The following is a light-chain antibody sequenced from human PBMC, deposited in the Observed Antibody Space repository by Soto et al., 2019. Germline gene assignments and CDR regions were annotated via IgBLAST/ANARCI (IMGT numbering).Light chain of an antibody. CDR1: SSNIGSNY. CDR3: AAWDDSLSGLYV. J-gene: IGLJ1*01. CDR2: RNN. V-gene: IGLV1-47*01. Sequence: QSVLTRPPSASGTPGQRGTISCSGSSSNIGSNYVYWYQQLPGTAPKLLMYRNNQRPSGVPDRFSGSKSGTSASLAISGLRSEDEADNYCAAWDDSLSGLYVFGTGTKVTVL.